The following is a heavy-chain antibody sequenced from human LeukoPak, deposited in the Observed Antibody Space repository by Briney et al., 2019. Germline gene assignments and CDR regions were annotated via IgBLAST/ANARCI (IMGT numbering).Heavy chain of an antibody. Sequence: TGGSLRLSCAASGFTFSSYGMHWVRQAPGKGLEWVAVISYDGSNKYYADSVKGRFTISRDNSKNTLYLQMNSLRAEDTAVYYCAKGGGQYSYGYQNDYWGQGTLVTVSS. V-gene: IGHV3-30*18. J-gene: IGHJ4*02. CDR2: ISYDGSNK. D-gene: IGHD5-18*01. CDR3: AKGGGQYSYGYQNDY. CDR1: GFTFSSYG.